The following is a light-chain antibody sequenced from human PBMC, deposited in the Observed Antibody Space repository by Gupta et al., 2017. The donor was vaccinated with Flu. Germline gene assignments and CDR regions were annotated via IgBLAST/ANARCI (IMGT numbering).Light chain of an antibody. J-gene: IGLJ3*02. V-gene: IGLV3-21*02. CDR1: IIGRET. CDR3: QVWDGSNDQGV. CDR2: DNS. Sequence: SYVLTQPPSVSVAPGQAARITCGGDIIGRETVHWYQQKAGQAPVLVVYDNSDRPSGIPERFSGSKSGNTATFTISRVEAGDEADYYCQVWDGSNDQGVFGGGTQLTVL.